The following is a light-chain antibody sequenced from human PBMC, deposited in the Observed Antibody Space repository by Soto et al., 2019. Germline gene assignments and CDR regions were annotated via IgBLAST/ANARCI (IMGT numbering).Light chain of an antibody. CDR2: RAS. CDR3: QQDNSFTLT. CDR1: QDISNY. J-gene: IGKJ2*01. Sequence: AIQMTQSPSSFSASTGDRVTISCRATQDISNYLAWYQQKPGKAPKLLIYRASVLESGVPSRFIGGGSGTNFRLLINHLQTEEIATKYCQQDNSFTLTFGQWTKLEIK. V-gene: IGKV1-8*01.